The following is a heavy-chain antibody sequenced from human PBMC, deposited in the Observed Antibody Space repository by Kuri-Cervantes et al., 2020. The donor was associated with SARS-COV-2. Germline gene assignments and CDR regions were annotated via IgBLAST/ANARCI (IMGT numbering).Heavy chain of an antibody. V-gene: IGHV4-39*07. Sequence: GSLRLSCTVSGGSISSSSYYWGWIRQPPGKGLEWIGYIYYSGSTNYNPSLKSRVTISVDTSKNQFSLKLSSVTAADTAVYYCARGRVLYYYMDVWGKGTTVTVSS. J-gene: IGHJ6*03. D-gene: IGHD2-8*01. CDR1: GGSISSSSYY. CDR3: ARGRVLYYYMDV. CDR2: IYYSGST.